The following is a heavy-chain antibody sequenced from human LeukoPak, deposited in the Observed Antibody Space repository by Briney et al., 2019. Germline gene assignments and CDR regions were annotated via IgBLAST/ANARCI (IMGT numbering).Heavy chain of an antibody. J-gene: IGHJ4*02. CDR3: AKDSGSYSNYETN. V-gene: IGHV3-33*06. CDR2: IWYDGSNE. Sequence: GGSLRLSCAASGFTFSIYGMHWVRQPPGKGLEWVAVIWYDGSNEYYADSVKGRFTISRDNSKNTLYLQMNSLRAEDTAVYYCAKDSGSYSNYETNWGQGTLVTVSS. D-gene: IGHD4-11*01. CDR1: GFTFSIYG.